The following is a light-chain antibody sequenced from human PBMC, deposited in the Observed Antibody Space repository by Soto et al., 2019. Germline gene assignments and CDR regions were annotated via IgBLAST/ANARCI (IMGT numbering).Light chain of an antibody. Sequence: ETVMTQSPATLSVSPGERATLSCRASQSISSDLAWYQQKPGQAPRLLIYGAYTTATGIPGRFSGSGSGREFTLTISSLQSEDFAVYYCQQYNNWPRTFGQGTKLEIK. CDR1: QSISSD. CDR2: GAY. V-gene: IGKV3-15*01. J-gene: IGKJ2*01. CDR3: QQYNNWPRT.